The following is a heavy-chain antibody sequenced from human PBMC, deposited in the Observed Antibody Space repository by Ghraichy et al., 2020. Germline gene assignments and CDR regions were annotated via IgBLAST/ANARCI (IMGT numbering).Heavy chain of an antibody. D-gene: IGHD7-27*01. V-gene: IGHV3-23*01. CDR1: GSTFSSFA. CDR3: AKGLRLNWGAGFDI. CDR2: SSGSAGGT. Sequence: GGSLRLSCAASGSTFSSFAMSWVGQAPGKGLEWVSDSSGSAGGTSYADSVKGRFAISRDNSKNTLYLQMNSLRPEDTAVYYCAKGLRLNWGAGFDIWGQGAIVTVSS. J-gene: IGHJ3*02.